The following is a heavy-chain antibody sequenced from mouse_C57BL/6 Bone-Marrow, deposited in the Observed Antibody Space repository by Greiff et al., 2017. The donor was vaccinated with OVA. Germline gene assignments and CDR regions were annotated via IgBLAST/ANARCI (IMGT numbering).Heavy chain of an antibody. CDR3: ARQRIYYDYFYWYFDV. V-gene: IGHV5-15*01. CDR2: ISNLAYSI. Sequence: EVKLMESGGGLVQPGGSLKLSCAASGFTFSDYGMAWVRQAPRKGPEWVAFISNLAYSIYYADTVTGRFTISRENAKNTLYLEMSSLRSEDTAMYYCARQRIYYDYFYWYFDVWGTGTTVTVSS. CDR1: GFTFSDYG. J-gene: IGHJ1*03. D-gene: IGHD2-4*01.